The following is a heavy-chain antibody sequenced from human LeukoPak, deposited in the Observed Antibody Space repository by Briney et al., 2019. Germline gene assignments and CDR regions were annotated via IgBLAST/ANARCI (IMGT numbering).Heavy chain of an antibody. D-gene: IGHD5-24*01. J-gene: IGHJ3*02. CDR1: GFTFSSYA. V-gene: IGHV3-23*01. CDR2: ISGSDGTT. CDR3: AREAKMATINAFDI. Sequence: PGGSLRLSCAASGFTFSSYAMNWIRQAPGKGLEWVSAISGSDGTTYYADSVKGRFTISRDNSKNSLYLQMNSLRAEDTAVYYCAREAKMATINAFDIWGQGTMVTVSS.